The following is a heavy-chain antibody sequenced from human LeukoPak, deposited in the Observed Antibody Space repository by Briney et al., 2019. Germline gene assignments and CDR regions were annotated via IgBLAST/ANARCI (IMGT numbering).Heavy chain of an antibody. V-gene: IGHV3-74*01. J-gene: IGHJ4*02. D-gene: IGHD3-9*01. Sequence: GGSLTLSCAASGFTFSAYWMHWVRHGPGKGLVWVSRIHREGTTTIYADSVKGRFTISRDNGKNTLYLHMNSLRADDTAVYYCARDSDWLLFDYWGQGTLVTVSS. CDR1: GFTFSAYW. CDR2: IHREGTTT. CDR3: ARDSDWLLFDY.